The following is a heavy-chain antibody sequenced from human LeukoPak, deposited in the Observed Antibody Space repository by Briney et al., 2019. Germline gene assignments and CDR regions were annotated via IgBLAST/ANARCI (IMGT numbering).Heavy chain of an antibody. Sequence: SETLSLTCAVYGGSFSGYYWSWIRQPPGKGLEWIRSIYYSGSTYYNPSLKSRVTISVDTSKNQFSLKLSSVTAADTAVYYCARSVEGYCRGGSCYYYSYYMDVWGKGTTVTVSS. V-gene: IGHV4-34*01. CDR2: IYYSGST. CDR1: GGSFSGYY. CDR3: ARSVEGYCRGGSCYYYSYYMDV. J-gene: IGHJ6*03. D-gene: IGHD2-15*01.